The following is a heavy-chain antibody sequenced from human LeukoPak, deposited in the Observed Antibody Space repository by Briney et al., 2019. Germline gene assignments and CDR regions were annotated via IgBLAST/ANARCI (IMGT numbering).Heavy chain of an antibody. Sequence: SVKVSCKAPGGTFSSYAISWVRQAPGQGLEWMGGIIPIFGTANYAQKFQGRVTITADESTSTAYMELSSLRSEDTAVYYCASSGDFWSGQTNWFDPWGQGTLVTVSS. J-gene: IGHJ5*02. D-gene: IGHD3-3*01. CDR1: GGTFSSYA. V-gene: IGHV1-69*13. CDR2: IIPIFGTA. CDR3: ASSGDFWSGQTNWFDP.